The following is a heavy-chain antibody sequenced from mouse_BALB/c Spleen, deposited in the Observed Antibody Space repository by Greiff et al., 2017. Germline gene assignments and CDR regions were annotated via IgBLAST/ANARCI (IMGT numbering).Heavy chain of an antibody. J-gene: IGHJ3*01. Sequence: QVQLKESGAELARPGASVKMSCKASGYTFTSYTMHWVNQRPGQGLEWIGYINPSSGYTNYNQKFKDKATLTADKSSSTAYMQLSSLTSEDSAVYYCARKDAYYSHEGFAYWGQGTLVTVSA. CDR1: GYTFTSYT. V-gene: IGHV1-4*01. D-gene: IGHD2-12*01. CDR2: INPSSGYT. CDR3: ARKDAYYSHEGFAY.